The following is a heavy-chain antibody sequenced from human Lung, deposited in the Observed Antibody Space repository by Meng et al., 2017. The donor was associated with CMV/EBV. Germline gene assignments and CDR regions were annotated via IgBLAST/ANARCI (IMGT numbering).Heavy chain of an antibody. CDR2: IIPIFGTA. CDR1: GGNFSSYA. V-gene: IGHV1-69*05. J-gene: IGHJ4*02. D-gene: IGHD3-16*01. CDR3: ARGPGELYYFDY. Sequence: KASGGNFSSYAISWVRQAPGQGLEWMGGIIPIFGTANYAQKFQGRVTITTDESTSTAYMELSSLRSEDTAVYYCARGPGELYYFDYWGQGTLVTVSS.